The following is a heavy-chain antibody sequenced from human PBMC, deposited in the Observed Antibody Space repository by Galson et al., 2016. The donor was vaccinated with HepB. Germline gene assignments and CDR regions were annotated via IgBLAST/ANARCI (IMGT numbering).Heavy chain of an antibody. J-gene: IGHJ4*02. CDR3: ARDATRGGDFDY. Sequence: SLRLSCAASGFTFTNYWMSWVRQAPGKGLEWVAQINQDANEKYYVDSVKGRFTISRDNAKNSLYRQMNSLRAEDTAGYYCARDATRGGDFDYWAQGTLVIVSS. CDR2: INQDANEK. D-gene: IGHD2-21*01. V-gene: IGHV3-7*01. CDR1: GFTFTNYW.